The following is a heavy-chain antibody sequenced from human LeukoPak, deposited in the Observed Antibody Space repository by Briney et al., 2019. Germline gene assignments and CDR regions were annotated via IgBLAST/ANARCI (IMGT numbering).Heavy chain of an antibody. CDR3: ARGGYYFSYGMDV. CDR1: GGSMSSGGYY. V-gene: IGHV4-31*03. D-gene: IGHD3-16*01. CDR2: IYYSGST. Sequence: SETLSLTCTVSGGSMSSGGYYWSWLRQPPGKRLEWIVYIYYSGSTPYNPSLKSRFTISVHTSKNQFSLKLSSVTAADTAVYYCARGGYYFSYGMDVWGQGTTITVSS. J-gene: IGHJ6*02.